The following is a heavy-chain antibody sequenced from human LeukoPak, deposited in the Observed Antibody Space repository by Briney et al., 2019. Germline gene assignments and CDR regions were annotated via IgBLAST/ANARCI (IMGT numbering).Heavy chain of an antibody. J-gene: IGHJ4*02. V-gene: IGHV1-18*01. CDR2: IGAYNGNT. CDR3: ARGSLYDILTGYTFDY. D-gene: IGHD3-9*01. Sequence: GASVKVSCKASGYTFTSYGISWVRQAPGQGLEWMGWIGAYNGNTNYAQKLQGRVTMTTDTSTSTAYMELRSLRSDDTAVYYCARGSLYDILTGYTFDYWGQGTLVTVSS. CDR1: GYTFTSYG.